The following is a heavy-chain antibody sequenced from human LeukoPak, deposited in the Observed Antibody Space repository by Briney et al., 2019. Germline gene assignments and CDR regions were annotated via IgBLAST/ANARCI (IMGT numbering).Heavy chain of an antibody. Sequence: ASVKVSCKASGYTFTASYMHWVRQAPGQGLEYMGWINPNSGGTSYAQRFQGRVTMTRDTSTSTVYMELSSLRSEDTAVYYCARVLGGLAFRTFDYWGQGTLVTVSS. CDR2: INPNSGGT. V-gene: IGHV1-2*02. CDR3: ARVLGGLAFRTFDY. CDR1: GYTFTASY. D-gene: IGHD3-16*01. J-gene: IGHJ4*02.